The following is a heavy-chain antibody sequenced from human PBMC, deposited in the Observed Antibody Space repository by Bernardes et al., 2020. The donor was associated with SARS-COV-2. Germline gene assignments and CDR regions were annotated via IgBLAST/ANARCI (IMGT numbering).Heavy chain of an antibody. CDR3: AGDDYPYYFEY. V-gene: IGHV3-11*01. CDR1: GFTFSDYY. J-gene: IGHJ4*02. Sequence: SLRLSCAASGFTFSDYYMSWIRQAPGKGLEWISYIDYSGDTIYYADSVKGRFTISRDNAKKSLYLQMNSLRAEDTAVYYCAGDDYPYYFEYWGQGALVTVSS. CDR2: IDYSGDTI. D-gene: IGHD4-17*01.